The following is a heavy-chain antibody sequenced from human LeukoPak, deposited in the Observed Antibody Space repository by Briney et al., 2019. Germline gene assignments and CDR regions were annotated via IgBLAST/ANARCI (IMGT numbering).Heavy chain of an antibody. CDR2: ISSSGSTI. V-gene: IGHV3-48*03. J-gene: IGHJ4*02. D-gene: IGHD3-9*01. CDR1: GFTFSSYE. Sequence: GGSLRLSCAASGFTFSSYEMNWVRQAPGKGLEWVSYISSSGSTIYYADSVKGRFTISRDNAKNSLYLQMNSLRAEDTAVYYCARGTNDILTGSGVYWGQGTLVTVSS. CDR3: ARGTNDILTGSGVY.